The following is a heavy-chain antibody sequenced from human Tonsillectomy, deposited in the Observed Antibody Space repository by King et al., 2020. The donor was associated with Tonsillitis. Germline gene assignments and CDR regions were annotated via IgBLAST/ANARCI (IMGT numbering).Heavy chain of an antibody. D-gene: IGHD4-17*01. CDR1: GFTFSTYG. Sequence: VQLVESGGGVVQPGRSLRLSCAASGFTFSTYGMHWVRQAPGKGLEWVAIVSYDGSNKYCADSVKGRFTISRDNSKNTLYLQMNSLRAEDTAVYYCEKDQQAYGDYDYYYYYMDVWGKGTTVTVSS. CDR3: EKDQQAYGDYDYYYYYMDV. V-gene: IGHV3-30*18. CDR2: VSYDGSNK. J-gene: IGHJ6*03.